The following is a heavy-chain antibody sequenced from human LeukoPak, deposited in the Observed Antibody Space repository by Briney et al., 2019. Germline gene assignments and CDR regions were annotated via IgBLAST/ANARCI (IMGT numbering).Heavy chain of an antibody. CDR1: GFTVSSNY. CDR3: AREGGPYRPLDY. J-gene: IGHJ4*02. CDR2: IKYSGST. Sequence: PGGSLRLSCAASGFTVSSNYMSWVRQPPGKGLEWIGSIKYSGSTYYNPSLKSRVTISVDTSKNQFSLKLTSVTAADTAVYYCAREGGPYRPLDYSGQGTLVTVSS. V-gene: IGHV4-39*07.